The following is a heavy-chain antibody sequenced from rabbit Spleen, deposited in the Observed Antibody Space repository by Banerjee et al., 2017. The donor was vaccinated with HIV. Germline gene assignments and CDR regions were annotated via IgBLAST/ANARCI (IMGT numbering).Heavy chain of an antibody. D-gene: IGHD8-1*01. V-gene: IGHV1S40*01. J-gene: IGHJ4*01. Sequence: QSLEESGGDLVKPGASLTLTCSASGVSFSSNYYMNWVRQAPGKGLEWIGYIDPVFGITYYANWVNGRFSISRENAQNTVFLQMTSLTAADTATYFCARDGAGGSYFALWGPGTLVTVS. CDR2: IDPVFGIT. CDR1: GVSFSSNYY. CDR3: ARDGAGGSYFAL.